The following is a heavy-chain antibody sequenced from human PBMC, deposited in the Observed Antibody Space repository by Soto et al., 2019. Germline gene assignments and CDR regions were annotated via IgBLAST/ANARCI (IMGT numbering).Heavy chain of an antibody. D-gene: IGHD5-12*01. CDR2: INAGNGNT. V-gene: IGHV1-3*05. J-gene: IGHJ4*02. CDR1: GYTFTSYA. CDR3: AGGRRDGYNSFDY. Sequence: QVQLVQSGAEEKKPGASVKVSCKASGYTFTSYAMHWVRQAPGQRLEWMGWINAGNGNTKYSQKFLGSVTITRDTXASTAYMELSSLRSEDTAVYYCAGGRRDGYNSFDYWGQGTLVTVSS.